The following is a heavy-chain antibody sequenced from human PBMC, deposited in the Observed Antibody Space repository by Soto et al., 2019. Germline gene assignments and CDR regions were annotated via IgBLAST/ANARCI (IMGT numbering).Heavy chain of an antibody. D-gene: IGHD6-19*01. J-gene: IGHJ4*02. V-gene: IGHV1-18*01. Sequence: ASVKVSCKASGYTFTSYGISWVRQAPGQGLEWMGWISAYNGNTNYAQKLQGRVTMTTDTSTSTAYMELRSLRSDDTAVYYCASRPSIAVAGIGYFDYWGQGTLVTVSS. CDR3: ASRPSIAVAGIGYFDY. CDR1: GYTFTSYG. CDR2: ISAYNGNT.